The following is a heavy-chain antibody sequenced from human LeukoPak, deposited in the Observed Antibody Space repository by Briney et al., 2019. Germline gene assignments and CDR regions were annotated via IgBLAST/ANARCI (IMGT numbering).Heavy chain of an antibody. CDR3: ARAIPTEYYYYMDV. D-gene: IGHD2-21*01. J-gene: IGHJ6*03. V-gene: IGHV1-18*04. CDR1: GYTFSSYG. Sequence: ASMKVSCKASGYTFSSYGISWVRQAPGQGLEWMGWISAYNGNTNYAQKLQGRVTMTTDTSTSTAYMELRSLRSDDTAVYYCARAIPTEYYYYMDVWGKGTTVTVSS. CDR2: ISAYNGNT.